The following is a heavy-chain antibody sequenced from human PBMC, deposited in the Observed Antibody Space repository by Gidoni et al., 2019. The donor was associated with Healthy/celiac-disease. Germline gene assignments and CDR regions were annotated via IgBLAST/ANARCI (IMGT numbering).Heavy chain of an antibody. J-gene: IGHJ6*02. CDR2: INHSGST. Sequence: QVQLQQRGAGLLKPSETLSLTCAVYGGSFRGYYWSWIRQPPGKGLEWIGEINHSGSTNYNPSLKSRVTISVDTSKNQFSLKLSSVTAADTAVYYCARVVRLLYTQTQPSYYYGMDVWGQGTTVTVSS. CDR1: GGSFRGYY. CDR3: ARVVRLLYTQTQPSYYYGMDV. D-gene: IGHD2-15*01. V-gene: IGHV4-34*01.